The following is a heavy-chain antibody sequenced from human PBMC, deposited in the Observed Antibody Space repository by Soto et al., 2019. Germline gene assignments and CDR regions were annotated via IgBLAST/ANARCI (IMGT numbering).Heavy chain of an antibody. CDR2: INAGNGNT. CDR3: ARRVTAAVGMDV. J-gene: IGHJ6*02. CDR1: GYTFTSYA. V-gene: IGHV1-3*01. D-gene: IGHD2-21*02. Sequence: ASVKVSCKASGYTFTSYAMHWVRQAPGQRLEWMGWINAGNGNTKYSQKLQGRVTITRDTSASTAYMELSSLRSEDTAVYYCARRVTAAVGMDVWGQGTTVTVSS.